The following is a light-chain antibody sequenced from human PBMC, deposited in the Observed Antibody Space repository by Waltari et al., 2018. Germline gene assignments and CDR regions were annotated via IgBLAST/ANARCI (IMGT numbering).Light chain of an antibody. J-gene: IGKJ2*03. CDR2: GAS. CDR1: QSVSSS. V-gene: IGKV3-15*01. CDR3: LQRSNWPQYS. Sequence: EIVMTQSPATLSLSPGERATLSCRASQSVSSSLAWYQQKPGQAPRLLIYGASSRATGIPDRFSGSGSETDFTLTISSLEPEDVAVYYCLQRSNWPQYSFGQGTKVEIK.